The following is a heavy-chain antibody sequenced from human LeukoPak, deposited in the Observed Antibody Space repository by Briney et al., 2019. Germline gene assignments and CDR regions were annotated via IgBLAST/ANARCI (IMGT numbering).Heavy chain of an antibody. CDR1: GGTFSSYA. CDR2: IIPIFGTA. Sequence: SVKVSCKASGGTFSSYAISWVRQAPGQGLEWMGGIIPIFGTANYAQKFQGRVTITADESTSTAYMELSSLRSEDTAVYYCARHPGKVTNDWYFDLWGRGTLVTVSS. CDR3: ARHPGKVTNDWYFDL. D-gene: IGHD4-23*01. J-gene: IGHJ2*01. V-gene: IGHV1-69*13.